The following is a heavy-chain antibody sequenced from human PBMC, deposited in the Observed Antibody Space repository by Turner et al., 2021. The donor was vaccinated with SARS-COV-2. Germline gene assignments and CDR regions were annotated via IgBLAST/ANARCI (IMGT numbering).Heavy chain of an antibody. CDR2: NKTKTYGGTT. Sequence: EVQLVESGGGLVKPGGSLRLSCAASGFTFSNAWMSWVRQAPGKGLEWVGRNKTKTYGGTTDYAAPVKGRFTISRDDSKNTLYLQMNSLKTEDTAVYYCTTHSAPDYWGQGTLVTVSS. V-gene: IGHV3-15*01. J-gene: IGHJ4*02. CDR3: TTHSAPDY. CDR1: GFTFSNAW. D-gene: IGHD6-13*01.